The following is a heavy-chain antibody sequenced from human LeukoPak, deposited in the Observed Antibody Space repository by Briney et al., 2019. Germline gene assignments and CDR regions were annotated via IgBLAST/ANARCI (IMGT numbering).Heavy chain of an antibody. CDR3: AKNLEWFYFDY. CDR2: ISGSGGST. Sequence: PGGSLRLSCAASGFTFSNYSMNWVRQAPGKGLEWVSAISGSGGSTYYADSVKGRFTISRDNSKNTLYLQMNSLRAEDTAVYYCAKNLEWFYFDYWGQGTLVTVSS. V-gene: IGHV3-23*01. J-gene: IGHJ4*02. CDR1: GFTFSNYS. D-gene: IGHD3-3*01.